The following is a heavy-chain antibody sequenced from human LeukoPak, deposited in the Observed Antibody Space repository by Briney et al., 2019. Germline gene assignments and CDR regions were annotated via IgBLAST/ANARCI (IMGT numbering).Heavy chain of an antibody. Sequence: GGSLRLSCAASGFTFSSYWMSWVRQAPGKGLEWVANIKQDGSEKYYVDSVKGRFTISRDNAKNSLYLQMNSLRAEDTAVYYCARVDCSGGSCHENWFDPWGQGTLVTVSS. D-gene: IGHD2-15*01. V-gene: IGHV3-7*01. CDR2: IKQDGSEK. J-gene: IGHJ5*02. CDR3: ARVDCSGGSCHENWFDP. CDR1: GFTFSSYW.